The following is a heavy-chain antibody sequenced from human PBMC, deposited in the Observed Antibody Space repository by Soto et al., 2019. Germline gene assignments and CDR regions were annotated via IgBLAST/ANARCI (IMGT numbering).Heavy chain of an antibody. Sequence: ASVKVSCKASGYTFTSYGISWVRQAPGQGLEWMGWISAYNGNTNYAQKLQGRVTMTTDTSTSTAYTELRSLRSDDTAVYYCARDVYSGYEPAEGWYFDLWGRGTLVTVSS. CDR2: ISAYNGNT. D-gene: IGHD5-12*01. CDR3: ARDVYSGYEPAEGWYFDL. CDR1: GYTFTSYG. J-gene: IGHJ2*01. V-gene: IGHV1-18*01.